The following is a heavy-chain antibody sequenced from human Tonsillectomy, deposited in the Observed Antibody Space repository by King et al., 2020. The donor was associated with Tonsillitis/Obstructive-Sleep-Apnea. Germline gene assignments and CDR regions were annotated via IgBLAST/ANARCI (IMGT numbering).Heavy chain of an antibody. CDR3: AGDELIGEYYYYMDV. D-gene: IGHD2-21*01. CDR2: MVYDGSKP. CDR1: GFTFSSYG. J-gene: IGHJ6*03. V-gene: IGHV3-33*01. Sequence: VQLVESGGGVVQPGGSLRLFCAASGFTFSSYGLHWVRQAPGKGLEGVALMVYDGSKPDYADSVRGRFTISRDNSKKTLYLQMSSLRAEDTAVYYWAGDELIGEYYYYMDVWGKGTTVTVSS.